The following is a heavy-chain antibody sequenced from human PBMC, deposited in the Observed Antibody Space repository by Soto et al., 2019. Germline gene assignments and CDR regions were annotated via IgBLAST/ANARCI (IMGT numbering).Heavy chain of an antibody. CDR2: ISNSGTTI. J-gene: IGHJ6*02. D-gene: IGHD4-17*01. Sequence: GGSLRLSCAASKFIFSDYYMSWIRQAPGKGLEWVSYISNSGTTIYYADSVKGRFTISRDNAKKSLYLQMNSLRAEDTAVYYCARDTLPTDFGLGWDVWGQGTTVTVSS. V-gene: IGHV3-11*01. CDR3: ARDTLPTDFGLGWDV. CDR1: KFIFSDYY.